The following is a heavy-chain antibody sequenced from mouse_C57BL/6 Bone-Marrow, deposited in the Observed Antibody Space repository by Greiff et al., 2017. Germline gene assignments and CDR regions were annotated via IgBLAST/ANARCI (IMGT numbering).Heavy chain of an antibody. D-gene: IGHD1-1*01. CDR1: GYTFTDYN. CDR3: ASSPYYCGSSYWYFDV. V-gene: IGHV1-18*01. Sequence: EVQLQQSGPELVKPGASVKIPCKASGYTFTDYNMDWVKQSHGKSLEWIGDINPNNGGTSSNQKFKGKATLTVDKSSSTAYMRLRSLTSEDTAVYYGASSPYYCGSSYWYFDVWGTGTTVTVSS. CDR2: INPNNGGT. J-gene: IGHJ1*03.